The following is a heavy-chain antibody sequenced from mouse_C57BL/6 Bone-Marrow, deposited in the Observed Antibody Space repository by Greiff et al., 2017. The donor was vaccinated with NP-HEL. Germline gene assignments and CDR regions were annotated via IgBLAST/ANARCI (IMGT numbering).Heavy chain of an antibody. V-gene: IGHV1-81*01. CDR1: GYTFTSYG. CDR3: ARIGYWFAY. J-gene: IGHJ3*01. CDR2: IYPRSGNT. Sequence: VQLQQSGAELARPGASVKLSCKASGYTFTSYGISWVKQRTGQGLEWIGEIYPRSGNTYYNEKFKGKATLTADKSSSTAYMELRSLTSEDSAVYFCARIGYWFAYWGQGTLVTVSA. D-gene: IGHD2-2*01.